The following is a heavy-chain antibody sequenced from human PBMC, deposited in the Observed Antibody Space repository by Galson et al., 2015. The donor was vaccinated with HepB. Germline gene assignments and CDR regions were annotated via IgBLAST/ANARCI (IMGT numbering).Heavy chain of an antibody. J-gene: IGHJ6*02. Sequence: SLRLSCAASGFTFSNYAMSWVRQAPGKGLEWVSIISGSGGSTYHADSVKGRFTTSSDNSNNTLYLQMNSLRAEDTAVYYCAKAIEAPGGGRGYYYYGMDVWGQGTTVTVSS. CDR3: AKAIEAPGGGRGYYYYGMDV. V-gene: IGHV3-23*01. CDR2: ISGSGGST. CDR1: GFTFSNYA. D-gene: IGHD6-13*01.